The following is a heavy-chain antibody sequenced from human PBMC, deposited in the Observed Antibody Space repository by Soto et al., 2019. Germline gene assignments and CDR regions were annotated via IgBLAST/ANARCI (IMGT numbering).Heavy chain of an antibody. V-gene: IGHV3-23*01. J-gene: IGHJ6*02. CDR1: GFTFSSYA. CDR3: AKASSPNLPFYDYYGMDV. D-gene: IGHD2-2*01. Sequence: EVQLLESGGGLVQPGGSLRLSCAASGFTFSSYAMSWVRQAPGKGLEWVSAISGSGGSTYYADSVKGRFTISRDNSKNPLYLQMNILRAEDTAVYYCAKASSPNLPFYDYYGMDVWGQGTTVTVSS. CDR2: ISGSGGST.